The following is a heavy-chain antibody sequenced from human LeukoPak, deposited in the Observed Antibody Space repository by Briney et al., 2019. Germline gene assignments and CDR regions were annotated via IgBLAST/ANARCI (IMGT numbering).Heavy chain of an antibody. V-gene: IGHV1-46*01. J-gene: IGHJ6*02. CDR2: INPSGGST. CDR1: GYTLTSYY. Sequence: GASVKVSCKASGYTLTSYYMHWVRQAPGQGLEWMGIINPSGGSTSYAQKFQGRVTMTRDTSTSTVYMELSSLRSEDTAVYYCARDYSNLRGMDVWGQGTTVTVSS. CDR3: ARDYSNLRGMDV. D-gene: IGHD4-11*01.